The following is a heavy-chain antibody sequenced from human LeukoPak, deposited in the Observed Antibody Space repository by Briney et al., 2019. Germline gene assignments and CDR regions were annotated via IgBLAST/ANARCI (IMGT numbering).Heavy chain of an antibody. Sequence: SETLSLTCAVYGGSFSDYFWGWIRQPPGKGLAWIGEINHSGRTYYNPSLKSRATISVDTSKNQFSLILSSVTAADTAVYYCARDVVVVPAAIHYGMDVWGQGATVTVSS. CDR3: ARDVVVVPAAIHYGMDV. J-gene: IGHJ6*02. CDR1: GGSFSDYF. D-gene: IGHD2-2*01. V-gene: IGHV4-34*01. CDR2: INHSGRT.